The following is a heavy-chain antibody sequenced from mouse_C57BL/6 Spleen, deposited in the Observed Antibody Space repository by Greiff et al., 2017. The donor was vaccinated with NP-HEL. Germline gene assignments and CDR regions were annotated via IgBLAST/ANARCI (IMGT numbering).Heavy chain of an antibody. CDR3: ATYGSSYGYFAV. D-gene: IGHD1-1*01. J-gene: IGHJ1*03. CDR2: IYPGSGST. CDR1: GYTFTSYW. V-gene: IGHV1-55*01. Sequence: QVQLQQPGAELVKPGASVKMSCKASGYTFTSYWITWVKQRPGQGLEWIGDIYPGSGSTNYNEKFKSKATLTVDTSSSTAYMQLSSLTSEDSAVYYCATYGSSYGYFAVWGTGTTVTVSS.